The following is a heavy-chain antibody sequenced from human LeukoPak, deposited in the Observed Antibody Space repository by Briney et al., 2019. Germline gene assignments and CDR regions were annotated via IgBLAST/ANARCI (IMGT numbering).Heavy chain of an antibody. CDR2: IIPIFGTA. J-gene: IGHJ4*02. D-gene: IGHD2-2*02. CDR1: GGTFSSYA. V-gene: IGHV1-69*05. CDR3: ARSTPADIVVVPAAIDYFDY. Sequence: GASVKVSCKASGGTFSSYAISWVRQAPGQGLEWMGRIIPIFGTANYAQKFQGRVTITTDESTSTAYMELSSLRSEDTAVYYCARSTPADIVVVPAAIDYFDYWGQGTLVTVSS.